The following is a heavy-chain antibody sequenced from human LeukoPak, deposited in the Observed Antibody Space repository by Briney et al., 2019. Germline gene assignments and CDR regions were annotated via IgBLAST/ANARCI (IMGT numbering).Heavy chain of an antibody. D-gene: IGHD3-22*01. CDR3: AKLEYYFDSSGYLDY. CDR1: GFTFSSYG. J-gene: IGHJ4*02. CDR2: INWNGDSS. Sequence: PGGSLRLSCAASGFTFSSYGMSWVRQVPGKGLEWVSTINWNGDSSGYADSVKGRFTISRDNAKNSVHLQMNSLRAEDTALYYCAKLEYYFDSSGYLDYWGQGILVTVSS. V-gene: IGHV3-20*04.